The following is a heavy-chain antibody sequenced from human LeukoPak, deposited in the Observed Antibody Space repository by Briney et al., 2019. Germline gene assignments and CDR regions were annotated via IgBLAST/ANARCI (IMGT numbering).Heavy chain of an antibody. CDR2: IRNDGSDK. J-gene: IGHJ4*02. CDR1: GFIFSTYG. D-gene: IGHD6-19*01. CDR3: ARDGSGWFRYFDY. V-gene: IGHV3-30*02. Sequence: GGSLRLSCAASGFIFSTYGMHWVRQAPGKGLEWVAFIRNDGSDKYYAVSVKGRFTISRDNSKNTLYLQMNSLRAEDTAVYYCARDGSGWFRYFDYWGQGTLVTVSS.